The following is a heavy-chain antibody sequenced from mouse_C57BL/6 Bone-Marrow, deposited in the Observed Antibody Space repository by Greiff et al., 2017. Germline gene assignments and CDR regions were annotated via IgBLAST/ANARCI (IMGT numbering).Heavy chain of an antibody. CDR3: ARGYYGSSYVLYWYFDV. CDR1: GYTFTSYG. J-gene: IGHJ1*03. CDR2: IYPRSGNT. D-gene: IGHD1-1*01. Sequence: VQLQQSGAELGRPGASVKLSCKASGYTFTSYGISWVKQRTGQGLEWIGEIYPRSGNTYYNEKFKGKATLTADKYSSTAYMALRRLASEDSAVYFCARGYYGSSYVLYWYFDVGGTGTRVTVSS. V-gene: IGHV1-81*01.